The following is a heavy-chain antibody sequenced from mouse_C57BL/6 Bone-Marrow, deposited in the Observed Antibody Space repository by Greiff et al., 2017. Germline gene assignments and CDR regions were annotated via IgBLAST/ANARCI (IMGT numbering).Heavy chain of an antibody. J-gene: IGHJ2*01. Sequence: EVKLVESGGDLVKPGGSLKLSCAASGFTFSSYGMSWVRQTPDKRLEWVATISSGGSYTYYPDSVKGRFTISRDNAKNTLYLQMSSLKSEDTAMYYCARRLYYYGSSLYYFDYWGQGTTRTVSS. D-gene: IGHD1-1*01. CDR1: GFTFSSYG. V-gene: IGHV5-6*02. CDR3: ARRLYYYGSSLYYFDY. CDR2: ISSGGSYT.